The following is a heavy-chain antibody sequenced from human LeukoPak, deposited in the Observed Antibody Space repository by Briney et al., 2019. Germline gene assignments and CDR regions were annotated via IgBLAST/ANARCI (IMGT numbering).Heavy chain of an antibody. CDR1: GGSISSYY. J-gene: IGHJ4*02. Sequence: SETPSLTCTVSGGSISSYYWSWIRQPPGKGLEWIGYIYYSGSTNYNPSLKSRVTISVDTSKNQFSLKLSSVTAADTAVYYCATGHRYCSSTSCRPIDYWGREPWSPSPQ. V-gene: IGHV4-59*08. D-gene: IGHD2-2*01. CDR2: IYYSGST. CDR3: ATGHRYCSSTSCRPIDY.